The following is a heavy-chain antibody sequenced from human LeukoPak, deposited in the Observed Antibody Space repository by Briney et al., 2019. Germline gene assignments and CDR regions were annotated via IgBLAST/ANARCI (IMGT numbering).Heavy chain of an antibody. V-gene: IGHV3-66*01. CDR1: GFTFGDYA. CDR2: IYSGGST. J-gene: IGHJ4*02. Sequence: PGGSLRLSCTASGFTFGDYAMSWFRQAPGKGLEWVSVIYSGGSTYYADSVKGRFTISRDNSKNTLYLQMNSLRAEDTAVYYCARDPPQYGSGSYFLGEHDDYWGQGTLVTVSS. D-gene: IGHD3-10*01. CDR3: ARDPPQYGSGSYFLGEHDDY.